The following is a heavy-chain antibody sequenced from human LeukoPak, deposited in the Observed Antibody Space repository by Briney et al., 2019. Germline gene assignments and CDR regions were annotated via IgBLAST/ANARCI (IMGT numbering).Heavy chain of an antibody. J-gene: IGHJ4*02. CDR2: ISSSSSYI. CDR1: GFTFSSYS. CDR3: ARDLTPTVTTSAY. Sequence: GGSLRLSCAASGFTFSSYSMNWVRQAPGKGLEWVSSISSSSSYIYYADSVTGRFTISRDNAKNSLYLQMNSLRAEDTAVYYCARDLTPTVTTSAYWGQGTLVTVSS. D-gene: IGHD4-17*01. V-gene: IGHV3-21*01.